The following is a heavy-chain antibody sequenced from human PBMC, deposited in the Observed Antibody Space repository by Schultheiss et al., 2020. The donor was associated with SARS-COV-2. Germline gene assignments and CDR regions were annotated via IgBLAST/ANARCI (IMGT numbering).Heavy chain of an antibody. CDR1: GGSISRGNFY. J-gene: IGHJ4*02. Sequence: GSLRLSCTVSGGSISRGNFYWGWIRQPPGKGLQWIGNMYYTGSTTYNPSLKSRVTMSIDTSKNQFSLKLSSVTAADTAVYYCARGHSGNYYTGLNHFDYWGQGTLVTVSS. CDR2: MYYTGST. D-gene: IGHD1-26*01. V-gene: IGHV4-61*05. CDR3: ARGHSGNYYTGLNHFDY.